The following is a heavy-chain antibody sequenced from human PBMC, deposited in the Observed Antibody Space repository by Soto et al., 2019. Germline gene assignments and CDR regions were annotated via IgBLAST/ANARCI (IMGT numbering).Heavy chain of an antibody. CDR1: GGNFNNYA. Sequence: QVQLVQSGAEVKQPGSSVKVSCKASGGNFNNYAISWVRQAPAQGLQWMGGIIPIIDTTHYAQKLQGRVTIRADRGRTTVYMEATGLTSDDAATYFCARDTRDREAVSLWGQGPVVTVSS. J-gene: IGHJ3*01. V-gene: IGHV1-69*06. CDR2: IIPIIDTT. D-gene: IGHD2-21*01. CDR3: ARDTRDREAVSL.